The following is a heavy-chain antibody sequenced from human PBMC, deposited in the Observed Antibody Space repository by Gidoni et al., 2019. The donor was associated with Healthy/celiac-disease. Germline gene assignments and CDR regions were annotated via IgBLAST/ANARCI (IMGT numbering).Heavy chain of an antibody. CDR3: AGYCSGGSCDQGGWFDP. V-gene: IGHV3-23*01. D-gene: IGHD2-15*01. J-gene: IGHJ5*02. CDR2: ISGSGGST. CDR1: GFTFSSYA. Sequence: EVQLLESGGGLVQPGGSLRLSCAASGFTFSSYAMSWVRQAPGKGLEWVSAISGSGGSTYYADSVKGRFTISRDNSKNTLYLQMNSLRAEDTAVYYCAGYCSGGSCDQGGWFDPWGQGTLVTVSS.